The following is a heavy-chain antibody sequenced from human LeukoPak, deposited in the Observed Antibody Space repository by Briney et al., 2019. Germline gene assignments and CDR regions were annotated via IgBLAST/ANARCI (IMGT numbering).Heavy chain of an antibody. D-gene: IGHD2-15*01. Sequence: ASVKVSCKASGYTFTSYAMHWVRQAPGQRLEWMGWINAGNGNTKYSQKFQGRVTITRDTSASTAYMEPSSLRSEDTAVYYCARGYAGDIGYYYGMDVWGKGTTVTVSS. J-gene: IGHJ6*04. CDR3: ARGYAGDIGYYYGMDV. V-gene: IGHV1-3*01. CDR2: INAGNGNT. CDR1: GYTFTSYA.